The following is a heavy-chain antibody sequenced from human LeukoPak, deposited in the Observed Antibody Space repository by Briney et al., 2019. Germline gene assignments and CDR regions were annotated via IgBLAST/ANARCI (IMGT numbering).Heavy chain of an antibody. CDR1: GGSISSYY. CDR2: IYSTGST. Sequence: SETLSLTCTVSGGSISSYYWSWIRQPAGKGLEWIGHIYSTGSTNYNPSLNSRVTISVDTSKSQFSLKLSSVTAADTAVYYCARGGWLPPDYSGQGTLVTVSS. J-gene: IGHJ4*02. V-gene: IGHV4-4*07. CDR3: ARGGWLPPDY. D-gene: IGHD3-22*01.